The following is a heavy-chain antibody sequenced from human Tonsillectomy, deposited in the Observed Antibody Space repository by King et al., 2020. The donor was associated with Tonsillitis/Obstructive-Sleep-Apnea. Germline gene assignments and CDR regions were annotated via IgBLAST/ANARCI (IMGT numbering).Heavy chain of an antibody. CDR3: ARDPHPAYCGGDCFRAFDI. J-gene: IGHJ3*02. CDR1: GASISSGGSF. D-gene: IGHD2-21*02. V-gene: IGHV4-31*03. CDR2: IYFSGSI. Sequence: HVQLQESGPGLVKPSQTLSLTCTVSGASISSGGSFWSWIRQHPGKGLEWIGYIYFSGSIYYNPSLKSRVSISVDTSKNQFSLKLSSVTAADTAVYYCARDPHPAYCGGDCFRAFDIWGQGTMVTVSS.